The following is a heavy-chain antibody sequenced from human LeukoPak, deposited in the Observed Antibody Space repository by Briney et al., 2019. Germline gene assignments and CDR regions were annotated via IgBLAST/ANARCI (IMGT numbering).Heavy chain of an antibody. J-gene: IGHJ4*02. CDR3: ARVPTTVVNFDY. CDR2: IYYSGST. V-gene: IGHV4-61*01. CDR1: GGSVSSGSYY. D-gene: IGHD4-23*01. Sequence: SETLSLTCTVSGGSVSSGSYYWSWIRQPPGKGLEWIGYIYYSGSTNYNPSLKSRVTISVDTSKNQFSLKLSSVTAADTAVYYCARVPTTVVNFDYWGQGTLVTVSS.